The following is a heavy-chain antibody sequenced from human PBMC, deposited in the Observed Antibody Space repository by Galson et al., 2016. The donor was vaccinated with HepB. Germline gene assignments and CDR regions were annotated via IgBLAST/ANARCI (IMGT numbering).Heavy chain of an antibody. CDR1: GGSVSTRSYY. CDR2: IPSSGRT. V-gene: IGHV4-39*01. J-gene: IGHJ4*02. Sequence: SETLSLTCTVSGGSVSTRSYYWGWIRQSPGKGLEWIGSIPSSGRTYYNPSLESRVSISVDTSKNQFSLKLRSVTAADTAVYHCERLTSSSTSWRFDYWGQGLLLTVSS. CDR3: ERLTSSSTSWRFDY. D-gene: IGHD2-2*01.